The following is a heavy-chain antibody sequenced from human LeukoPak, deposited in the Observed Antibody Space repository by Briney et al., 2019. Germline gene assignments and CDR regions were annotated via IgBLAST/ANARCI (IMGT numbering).Heavy chain of an antibody. D-gene: IGHD3-10*01. CDR1: GFAFTKYA. J-gene: IGHJ5*02. CDR3: ARDENMARGVPNWFDP. CDR2: INGANGNT. Sequence: ASVKVSCRASGFAFTKYAIHWVRQAPGQRLEWMGWINGANGNTKYSQKLQGRVTITRDSSASTAYMDLSSLTSEDTAVYYCARDENMARGVPNWFDPWGQGTLVIVYS. V-gene: IGHV1-3*01.